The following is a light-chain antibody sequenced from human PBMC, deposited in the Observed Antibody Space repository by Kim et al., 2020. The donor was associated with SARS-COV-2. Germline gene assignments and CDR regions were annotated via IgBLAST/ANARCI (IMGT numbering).Light chain of an antibody. CDR1: QSISSY. J-gene: IGKJ2*01. CDR2: AAS. Sequence: DIQMTQSPSSLSASVGDRVTITCRASQSISSYLNWYQQKPGKAPKLLIYAASSLQSGVPSRFSGSGSGTDFTLTISSLQPEDFATYYYQQNYSTPLTVGQATKLQL. V-gene: IGKV1-39*01. CDR3: QQNYSTPLT.